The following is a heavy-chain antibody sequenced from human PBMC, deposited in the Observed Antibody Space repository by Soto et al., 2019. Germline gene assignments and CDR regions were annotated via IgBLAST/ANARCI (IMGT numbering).Heavy chain of an antibody. CDR1: SASIVSISYN. D-gene: IGHD2-15*01. CDR3: ARHYRDIVVVVAATPVGTFDP. J-gene: IGHJ5*02. Sequence: SVTLSLTRSVSSASIVSISYNRDLVRQAPGSGLEWIGSIYYSGSTYYNPSLKSRVTISVDTSKNQFSLKLSSVTAADTAVYYCARHYRDIVVVVAATPVGTFDPWGQGTLVTVS. V-gene: IGHV4-39*01. CDR2: IYYSGST.